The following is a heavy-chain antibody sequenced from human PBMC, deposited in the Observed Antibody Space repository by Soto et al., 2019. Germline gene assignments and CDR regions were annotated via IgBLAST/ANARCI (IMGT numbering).Heavy chain of an antibody. CDR2: ISGSGGST. CDR3: VKDRSYYDFWSGYYLWGQFDY. V-gene: IGHV3-23*01. Sequence: EVQLLESGGGLVQPGGSLRLSCAASGFTFSSYAMSWVRQAPGKGLEWVSAISGSGGSTYYADSVKGRFTISRDNSKNTLYLQMNSLRAEDTAVYYCVKDRSYYDFWSGYYLWGQFDYWGQGTLVTVSS. J-gene: IGHJ4*02. CDR1: GFTFSSYA. D-gene: IGHD3-3*01.